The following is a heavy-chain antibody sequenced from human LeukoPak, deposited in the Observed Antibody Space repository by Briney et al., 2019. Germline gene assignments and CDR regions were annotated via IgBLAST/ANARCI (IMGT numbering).Heavy chain of an antibody. Sequence: PGGSLRLSCAASGFTFSSYAMSWVRQAPGKGLEWVSAISGSGGSTYYADSVKGRFTISRDNSKNTLYLQMNSLRAEDTAVYYCARDRIRHSSSASGYWGQGTLVTVSS. V-gene: IGHV3-23*01. D-gene: IGHD6-13*01. CDR2: ISGSGGST. CDR1: GFTFSSYA. J-gene: IGHJ4*02. CDR3: ARDRIRHSSSASGY.